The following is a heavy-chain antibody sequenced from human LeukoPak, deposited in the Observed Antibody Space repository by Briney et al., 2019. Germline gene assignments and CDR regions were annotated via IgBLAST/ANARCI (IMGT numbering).Heavy chain of an antibody. CDR1: GFTFSSYA. V-gene: IGHV3-48*01. CDR2: ISSSSRTI. D-gene: IGHD3-22*01. CDR3: ARGLRDYYDSSEFDY. Sequence: GGSLRLSCAASGFTFSSYAMSWVRQAPGKGLEWVSYISSSSRTIYYADSVKGRFTISRGNAKNSLYLQMNSLRAGDTAVYYCARGLRDYYDSSEFDYWGQGTLVTVSS. J-gene: IGHJ4*02.